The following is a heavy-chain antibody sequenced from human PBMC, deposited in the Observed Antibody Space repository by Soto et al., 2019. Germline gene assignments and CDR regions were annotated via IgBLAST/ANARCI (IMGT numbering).Heavy chain of an antibody. D-gene: IGHD2-2*01. CDR1: GYTFTSYY. CDR2: INPSGGST. CDR3: ARSYCSSTSCRQLDV. J-gene: IGHJ6*04. Sequence: GASVKVSCKASGYTFTSYYMHWVRQAPGQGLEWMGIINPSGGSTSYAQKFQGRVTMTRDTSTSTAYMELSSLRSEDTAVYFCARSYCSSTSCRQLDVWGKGTTVTVSS. V-gene: IGHV1-46*01.